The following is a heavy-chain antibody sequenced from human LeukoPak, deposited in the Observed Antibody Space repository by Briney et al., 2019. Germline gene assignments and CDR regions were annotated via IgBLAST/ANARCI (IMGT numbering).Heavy chain of an antibody. Sequence: SETLSLTCTVSGSSISSGGYYWGWIRQPPGKGLEWIGSIYYSGSTYYNPSLRSRVTISVDTSKSQFSLKLSSVAAADTAVYYCASPGGGPTKYWGQGTLVTVSS. CDR3: ASPGGGPTKY. D-gene: IGHD3-16*01. CDR2: IYYSGST. V-gene: IGHV4-39*01. J-gene: IGHJ4*02. CDR1: GSSISSGGYY.